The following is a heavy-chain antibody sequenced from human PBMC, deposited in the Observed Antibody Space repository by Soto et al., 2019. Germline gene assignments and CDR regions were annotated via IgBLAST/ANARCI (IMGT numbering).Heavy chain of an antibody. V-gene: IGHV3-30-3*01. J-gene: IGHJ4*02. CDR3: ARDYYKYYDSSGYYRSPAY. Sequence: GGSLRLSCAASGFTFSSYAMHWVRQAPGKGLEWVALISYDGSDKDYADSVKGRFTISRDNSRNTLFLQMNNLRAEDTAMYYCARDYYKYYDSSGYYRSPAYWGQGTLVTVSS. CDR2: ISYDGSDK. D-gene: IGHD3-22*01. CDR1: GFTFSSYA.